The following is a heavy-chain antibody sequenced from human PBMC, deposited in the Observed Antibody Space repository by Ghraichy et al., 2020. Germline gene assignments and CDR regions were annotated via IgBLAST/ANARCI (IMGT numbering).Heavy chain of an antibody. CDR1: GGSISSSSYY. Sequence: SETLSLTCTVSGGSISSSSYYWGWIRQPPGKGLEWIGCIYYSGSTYYNPSLKSRVTISVDTSKNQFSLKLSSVTAADTAVYYCARRGRDSTIDYWGQGTLVTVSS. CDR2: IYYSGST. J-gene: IGHJ4*02. CDR3: ARRGRDSTIDY. V-gene: IGHV4-39*01. D-gene: IGHD2/OR15-2a*01.